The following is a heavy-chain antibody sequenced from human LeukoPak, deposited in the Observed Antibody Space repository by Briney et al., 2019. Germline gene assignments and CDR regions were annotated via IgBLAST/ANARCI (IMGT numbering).Heavy chain of an antibody. D-gene: IGHD6-13*01. J-gene: IGHJ4*02. CDR2: INAGNGNT. CDR3: ARLAEQQLVPFFDY. V-gene: IGHV1-3*01. Sequence: ASVKVSRKASGYTFTSYAMHWVRQAPGQRLEWMGWINAGNGNTKYSQKFQGRVTITRDTSASTAYMELSSLRSEDTAVYYCARLAEQQLVPFFDYWGQGTLVTVSS. CDR1: GYTFTSYA.